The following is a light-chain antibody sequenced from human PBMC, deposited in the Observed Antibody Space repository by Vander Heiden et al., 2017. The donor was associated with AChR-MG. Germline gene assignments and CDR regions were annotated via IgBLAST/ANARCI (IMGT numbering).Light chain of an antibody. V-gene: IGLV2-11*01. CDR1: STKIGAYKY. CDR3: CSYAGTSSWL. CDR2: DVS. Sequence: QSALTQPRSVSGSPGQSVTISCPGTSTKIGAYKYVSWYQQRPGRAPQLLLHDVSQRPSGVPPRFSGSKSGNTASLTISGLQAADEADYFCCSYAGTSSWLFGGGTKVTVL. J-gene: IGLJ3*02.